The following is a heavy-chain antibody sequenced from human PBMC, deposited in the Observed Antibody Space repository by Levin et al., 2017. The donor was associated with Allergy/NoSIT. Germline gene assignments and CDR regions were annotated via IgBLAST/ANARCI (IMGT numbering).Heavy chain of an antibody. D-gene: IGHD4-23*01. Sequence: GESLKISCQASGYTFTSYGISWVRQAPGQGLEWMGWISTDSGNTKYAQNLQGKVTMTTDTSTTTAYMDLSSLRSDDTAVYYCARDLGPANDYYSGNFDYWGQGTLVTVSS. CDR2: ISTDSGNT. CDR1: GYTFTSYG. V-gene: IGHV1-18*01. J-gene: IGHJ4*02. CDR3: ARDLGPANDYYSGNFDY.